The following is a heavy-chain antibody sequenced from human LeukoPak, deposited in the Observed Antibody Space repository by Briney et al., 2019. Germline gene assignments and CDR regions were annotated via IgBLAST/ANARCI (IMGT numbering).Heavy chain of an antibody. CDR2: IIPIFGTA. CDR3: ARGRSVGYCSGGSCYFFQH. D-gene: IGHD2-15*01. J-gene: IGHJ1*01. CDR1: GGTFISYA. Sequence: ASVKVSCKASGGTFISYAISWVRQAPGQGLEWMGGIIPIFGTANYAQKFQGRVTITADESTSTAYMELSSLRSEDTAVYYCARGRSVGYCSGGSCYFFQHWGQGTLVTVSS. V-gene: IGHV1-69*13.